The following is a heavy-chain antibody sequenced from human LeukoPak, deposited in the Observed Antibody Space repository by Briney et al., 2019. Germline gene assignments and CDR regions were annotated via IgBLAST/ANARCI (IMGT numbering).Heavy chain of an antibody. CDR3: ARGFRITMVRRPLLYYFDY. CDR2: MNPNSGNT. D-gene: IGHD3-10*01. J-gene: IGHJ4*02. Sequence: ASVKVSCKASGYTFTRYDINWVRQATGQGLEWMGWMNPNSGNTGYAQKFQGRVTMTRNTSISTAYMELSSLRSEDTAVYYCARGFRITMVRRPLLYYFDYWGQGTLVTVSS. CDR1: GYTFTRYD. V-gene: IGHV1-8*01.